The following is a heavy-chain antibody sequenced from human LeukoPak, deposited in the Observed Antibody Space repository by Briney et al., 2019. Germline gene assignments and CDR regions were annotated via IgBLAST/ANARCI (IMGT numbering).Heavy chain of an antibody. CDR3: ERGYSSSWYDY. CDR1: GFTFSSYA. J-gene: IGHJ4*02. V-gene: IGHV3-23*01. D-gene: IGHD6-13*01. CDR2: INCSGCST. Sequence: GGSLRLSCAASGFTFSSYAMSWVRQAPGKGLEWVAAINCSGCSTYYPDSVNGRFTIYRDNSKNTLYLQMNILRAEDRAVYYCERGYSSSWYDYWGQGTLVTVSS.